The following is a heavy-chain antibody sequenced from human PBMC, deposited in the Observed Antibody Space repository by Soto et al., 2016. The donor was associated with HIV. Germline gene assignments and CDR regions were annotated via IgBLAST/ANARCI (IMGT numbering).Heavy chain of an antibody. V-gene: IGHV1-2*02. CDR1: GYPFTGYY. CDR2: INPNSGGT. Sequence: QVQLVQSGAEVKKPGASVKVSCKASGYPFTGYYMHWVRQAPGHGLEWMGWINPNSGGTNYAQKFQDRVTMTRDTSISTAYMEMSSLRSDDTAVYYCARHSSSIAVAWDYWGQGTLVTVSS. J-gene: IGHJ4*02. D-gene: IGHD6-19*01. CDR3: ARHSSSIAVAWDY.